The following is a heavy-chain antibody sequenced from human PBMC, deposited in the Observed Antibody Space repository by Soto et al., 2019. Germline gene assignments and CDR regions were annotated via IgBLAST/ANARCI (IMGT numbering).Heavy chain of an antibody. D-gene: IGHD4-17*01. J-gene: IGHJ5*02. V-gene: IGHV1-24*01. Sequence: QVPLVQSGAEVKKPGASVKVSCKVSGYTLNEVAMPWVRQAPGKGLEWLGGFDPDEAETIYAQHFQGRVTMPEDTSTDTVYMELSSLRSEDTALYFCTTYHGDYNFDHWGQGTLVTVSS. CDR2: FDPDEAET. CDR1: GYTLNEVA. CDR3: TTYHGDYNFDH.